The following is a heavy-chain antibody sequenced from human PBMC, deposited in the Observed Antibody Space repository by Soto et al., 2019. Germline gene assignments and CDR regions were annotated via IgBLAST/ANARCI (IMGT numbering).Heavy chain of an antibody. J-gene: IGHJ3*02. Sequence: QVQLVQSGAEVKKPGSSVKVSCKASGGTFSSYAINWVRQAPGQGLEWMGGIIPIFATANYAQKFQGRVTITADASPGTAYMELSSLSSEDTAVYYCARAGYCIGGSCLLGALDIWGQGTMVTVSS. CDR3: ARAGYCIGGSCLLGALDI. D-gene: IGHD2-15*01. V-gene: IGHV1-69*12. CDR1: GGTFSSYA. CDR2: IIPIFATA.